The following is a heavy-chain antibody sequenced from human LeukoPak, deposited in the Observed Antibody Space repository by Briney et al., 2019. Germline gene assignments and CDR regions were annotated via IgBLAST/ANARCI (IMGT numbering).Heavy chain of an antibody. V-gene: IGHV3-33*01. CDR3: SRDFCSGGSCYPDAFDI. J-gene: IGHJ3*02. CDR2: IWYDGTNT. Sequence: GGSLRLSCAASGFTFSSYGMHWVRQAPGKGLEWVAVIWYDGTNTYYADSVKGRFTISRDNSKNTLYLQMNSLRAEDTAVYYCSRDFCSGGSCYPDAFDIWGQGTMVTVSS. CDR1: GFTFSSYG. D-gene: IGHD2-15*01.